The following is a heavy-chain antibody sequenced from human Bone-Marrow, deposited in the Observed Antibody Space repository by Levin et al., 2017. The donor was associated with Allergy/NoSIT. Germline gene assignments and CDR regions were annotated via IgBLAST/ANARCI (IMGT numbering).Heavy chain of an antibody. CDR3: ARDPTYSGSI. V-gene: IGHV3-7*01. D-gene: IGHD6-6*01. CDR1: GFTFSSYW. J-gene: IGHJ4*02. CDR2: IKYDGSEK. Sequence: GESLKISCAASGFTFSSYWMSWVRQAPGRGLEWVANIKYDGSEKYYVDSVKGRFTISRDNAKNSLYLQMNSLRAEDAAVYYCARDPTYSGSIWGQGTLVTVSS.